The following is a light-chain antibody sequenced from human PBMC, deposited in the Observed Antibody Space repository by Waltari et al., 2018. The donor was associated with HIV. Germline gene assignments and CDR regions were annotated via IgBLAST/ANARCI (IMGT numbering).Light chain of an antibody. CDR3: QSANSRSTYRV. Sequence: SYELTQPPSVSVSPGQTARITCSGDALPKQYAYWYQQKPGQAPVLVIYKDSERPSGIPERFPGPSSGKTGTFTIRGGQAEDEADYYCQSANSRSTYRVFGGGTKLTVL. J-gene: IGLJ3*02. V-gene: IGLV3-25*03. CDR1: ALPKQY. CDR2: KDS.